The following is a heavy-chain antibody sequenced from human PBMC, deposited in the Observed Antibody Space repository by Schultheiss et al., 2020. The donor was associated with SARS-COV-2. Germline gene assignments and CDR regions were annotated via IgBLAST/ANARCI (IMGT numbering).Heavy chain of an antibody. CDR2: INHSGST. D-gene: IGHD6-13*01. J-gene: IGHJ6*02. Sequence: SETLSLTCAVYGGSFSGYYWSWIRQPPGKGLEWIGEINHSGSTNYNPSLKSRVTISVDTSKNQFSLKLSSVTAADTAVYYCARARSSSWHPYYYYGMDVWGQGTTVTVSS. CDR3: ARARSSSWHPYYYYGMDV. V-gene: IGHV4-34*01. CDR1: GGSFSGYY.